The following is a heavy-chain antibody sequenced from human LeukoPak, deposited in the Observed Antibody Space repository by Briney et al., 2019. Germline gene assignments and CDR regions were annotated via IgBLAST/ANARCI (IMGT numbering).Heavy chain of an antibody. Sequence: PGGSLRLSCAASGFTFSSYSMNWVRQAPGKGLEWVSSISSSSSYIYYADSVKGRFTISRDNAKNSLYLQMNSLRAEDTAVYYCARDGDGITGTTGDYWGQGTLVTVSS. V-gene: IGHV3-21*01. J-gene: IGHJ4*02. CDR2: ISSSSSYI. D-gene: IGHD1-7*01. CDR3: ARDGDGITGTTGDY. CDR1: GFTFSSYS.